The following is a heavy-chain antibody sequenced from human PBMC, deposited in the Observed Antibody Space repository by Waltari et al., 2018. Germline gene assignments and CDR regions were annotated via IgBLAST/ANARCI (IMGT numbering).Heavy chain of an antibody. CDR3: ASGDWNYVQDY. V-gene: IGHV3-21*01. CDR1: GFTFSSYS. Sequence: EVQLVESGGGLVKPGGSLRLSCAASGFTFSSYSMNWVRQAPGKGLVWVSSISSNSSYINDADSVKSRFTISRDNAKNSLYLQMNSLRAEDTAVYYCASGDWNYVQDYWGQGTLVTVSS. D-gene: IGHD1-7*01. J-gene: IGHJ4*02. CDR2: ISSNSSYI.